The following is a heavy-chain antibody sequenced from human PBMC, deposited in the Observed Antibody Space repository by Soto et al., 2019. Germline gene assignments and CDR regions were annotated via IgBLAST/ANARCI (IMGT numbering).Heavy chain of an antibody. Sequence: EVQLVESGGGLVQPGGSLRLSCAASGFTFSSYWMHWVRQAPGKGLVWVSRINGDGSTTSYADSVKGRFIISRDNAXNMLYLQMNSLRAEDTAVYYCARPRYDGSGTPFDHWGQGTLVTVSS. J-gene: IGHJ4*02. D-gene: IGHD3-22*01. CDR2: INGDGSTT. CDR1: GFTFSSYW. CDR3: ARPRYDGSGTPFDH. V-gene: IGHV3-74*01.